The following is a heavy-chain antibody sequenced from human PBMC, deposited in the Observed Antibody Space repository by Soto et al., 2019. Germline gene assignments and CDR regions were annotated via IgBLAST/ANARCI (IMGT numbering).Heavy chain of an antibody. CDR1: GFTFSSYE. V-gene: IGHV3-48*03. J-gene: IGHJ1*01. Sequence: GGSLRLSCAASGFTFSSYEMNWVRQAPGKGLEWVSYISSSGSTIYYADSVKGRFTISRDNAKNSLYLQMNSLRAEDTAVYYCARVKDTAKYFQHWGQGTLVTVSS. CDR2: ISSSGSTI. D-gene: IGHD5-18*01. CDR3: ARVKDTAKYFQH.